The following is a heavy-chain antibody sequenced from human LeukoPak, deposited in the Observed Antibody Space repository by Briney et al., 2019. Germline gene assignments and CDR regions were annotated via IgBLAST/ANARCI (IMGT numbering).Heavy chain of an antibody. Sequence: SVKVSCKAPGGTFSSYAISWVRQAPGQGLEWMGGIIPIFGTANYAQKFQGRVTITADESTSTAYMELSSLRSEDTAVYYCARGVYRELLADSWGQGTLVTVSS. CDR3: ARGVYRELLADS. D-gene: IGHD2-21*02. CDR1: GGTFSSYA. CDR2: IIPIFGTA. J-gene: IGHJ4*02. V-gene: IGHV1-69*13.